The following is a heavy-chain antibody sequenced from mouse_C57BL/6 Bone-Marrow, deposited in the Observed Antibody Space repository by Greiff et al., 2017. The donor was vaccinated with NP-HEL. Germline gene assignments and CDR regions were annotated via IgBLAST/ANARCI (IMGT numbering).Heavy chain of an antibody. CDR3: ARGGLYGGAMDY. Sequence: ESGPGLVKPSQSLSLTCSVTGYSITSGYYWNWIRQFPGNKLEWMGYISYDGSNNYNPSLKNRISITRDTSKNQFFLKLNSVTTEDTATYYCARGGLYGGAMDYWGQGTSVTVSS. CDR2: ISYDGSN. V-gene: IGHV3-6*01. J-gene: IGHJ4*01. CDR1: GYSITSGYY. D-gene: IGHD2-12*01.